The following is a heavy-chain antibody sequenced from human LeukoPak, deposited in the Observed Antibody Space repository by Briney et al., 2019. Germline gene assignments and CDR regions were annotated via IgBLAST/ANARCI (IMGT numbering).Heavy chain of an antibody. CDR2: INSDGSST. CDR1: GFTFSSYW. D-gene: IGHD6-19*01. J-gene: IGHJ4*02. CDR3: TRVSSTNDY. V-gene: IGHV3-74*01. Sequence: GGSLRLSCAASGFTFSSYWMHWVRQAPGKGLVWVSRINSDGSSTNYPDSVKGRFTISRDNAKNTLYLQMNSLRVEDTGIYYCTRVSSTNDYWGQGTLVTVSS.